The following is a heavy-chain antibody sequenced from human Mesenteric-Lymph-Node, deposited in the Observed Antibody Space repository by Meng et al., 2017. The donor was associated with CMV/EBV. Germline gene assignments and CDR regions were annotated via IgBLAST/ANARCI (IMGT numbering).Heavy chain of an antibody. CDR3: ARGAGWYRPEYFQH. Sequence: GSLRLSCAVYDGSFSGYYWSWIRQPPGKGLEWIGEISHTGSTNSNPSLKSRVTISVDSSKNQFSLKLSSVTAADTAVYYCARGAGWYRPEYFQHWGQGTLVTVSS. J-gene: IGHJ1*01. CDR2: ISHTGST. D-gene: IGHD1-1*01. V-gene: IGHV4-34*01. CDR1: DGSFSGYY.